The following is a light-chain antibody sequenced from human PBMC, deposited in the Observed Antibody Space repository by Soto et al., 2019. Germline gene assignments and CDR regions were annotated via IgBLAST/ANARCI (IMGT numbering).Light chain of an antibody. J-gene: IGLJ1*01. CDR1: SNDIGGYNF. CDR3: SSYSSITTSYV. Sequence: QSALTQPASVSGSPGQSITISCTGTSNDIGGYNFVSWYQQHPGKAPKLMIYDVSDRPSGVSNRFSGSKSGNTASLTISGLQPEDEADYYCSSYSSITTSYVFGTGTKLTVL. V-gene: IGLV2-14*03. CDR2: DVS.